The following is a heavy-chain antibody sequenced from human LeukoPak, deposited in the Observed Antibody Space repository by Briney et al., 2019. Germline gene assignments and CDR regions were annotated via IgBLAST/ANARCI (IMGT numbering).Heavy chain of an antibody. V-gene: IGHV4-61*09. J-gene: IGHJ6*03. CDR1: GDSISSGRYY. D-gene: IGHD6-13*01. CDR2: IYTSRST. Sequence: PSETLSLTCTFSGDSISSGRYYWTWIRQPAGKGLEWIGHIYTSRSTNYNPSLKSRVAISVDTSKNQFSLKLYSVTAADTAVYYCARDQGYSSSWYASGTSGYYYSYYMDVWGKGTTVTVSS. CDR3: ARDQGYSSSWYASGTSGYYYSYYMDV.